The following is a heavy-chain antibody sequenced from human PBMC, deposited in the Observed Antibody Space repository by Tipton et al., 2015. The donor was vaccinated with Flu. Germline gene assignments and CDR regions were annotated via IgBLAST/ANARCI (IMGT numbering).Heavy chain of an antibody. CDR3: ARGKRTFIAARRTYYYYGMDV. CDR2: INHSEST. J-gene: IGHJ6*02. V-gene: IGHV4-34*01. Sequence: GLVKPSKTLSLTCTVFGGSFRDYYWSWIRQPPGKGLEWIGEINHSESTTYNPSLKSRVTISVDTSRNQFSLKLTSVTAADAAVYYCARGKRTFIAARRTYYYYGMDVWGQGTTVTVSS. D-gene: IGHD6-6*01. CDR1: GGSFRDYY.